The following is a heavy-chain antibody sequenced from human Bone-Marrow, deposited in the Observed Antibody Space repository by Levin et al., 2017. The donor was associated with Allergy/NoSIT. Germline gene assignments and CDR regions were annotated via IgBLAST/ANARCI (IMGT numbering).Heavy chain of an antibody. J-gene: IGHJ4*02. CDR3: ARGRLVRGYSYGFFDY. D-gene: IGHD5-18*01. CDR1: GFTFSSYG. Sequence: GGSLRLSCAASGFTFSSYGMHWVRQAPGKGLEWVAVIWYDGSNKYYADSVKGRFTISRDNSKNTLYLQMNSLRAEDTAVYYCARGRLVRGYSYGFFDYWGQGTLVTVSS. V-gene: IGHV3-33*01. CDR2: IWYDGSNK.